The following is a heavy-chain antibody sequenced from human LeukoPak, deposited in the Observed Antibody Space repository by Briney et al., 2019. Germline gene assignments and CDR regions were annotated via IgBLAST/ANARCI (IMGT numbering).Heavy chain of an antibody. D-gene: IGHD3-9*01. CDR2: IYTSGST. CDR1: GGSGSRGSYY. Sequence: SETLSLTCTVSGGSGSRGSYYWSWIRQPAGKGLEWIGRIYTSGSTNYSPSLKSRVTISVDTSKSQLSLKLSSVTAADTAVYYCARSLRYFDWLLNGGYYYMDVWGKGTTVTISS. V-gene: IGHV4-61*02. J-gene: IGHJ6*03. CDR3: ARSLRYFDWLLNGGYYYMDV.